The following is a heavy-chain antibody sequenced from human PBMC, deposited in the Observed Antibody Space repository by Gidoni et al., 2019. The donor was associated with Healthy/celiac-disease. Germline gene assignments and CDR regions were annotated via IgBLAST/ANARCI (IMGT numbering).Heavy chain of an antibody. V-gene: IGHV3-30-3*01. J-gene: IGHJ5*02. CDR2: IAYDGSNK. Sequence: QVQLVESGGGVVQPGRSLRLSCAASGFTFSSYAIHWVRQAPGKGLEWVAVIAYDGSNKYYADSVKGRFTISRDKSKNTLYLQMNSLRAEDTAVYYCARDYVYYDYSWGSLGGWFDPWGQGTLVTVSS. CDR3: ARDYVYYDYSWGSLGGWFDP. CDR1: GFTFSSYA. D-gene: IGHD3-16*01.